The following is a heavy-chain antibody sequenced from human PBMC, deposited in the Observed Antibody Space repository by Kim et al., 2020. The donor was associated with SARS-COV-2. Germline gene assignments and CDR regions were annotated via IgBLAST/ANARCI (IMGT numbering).Heavy chain of an antibody. J-gene: IGHJ3*02. CDR3: VRDRMGGAFDM. CDR1: GFTSDIYA. CDR2: ITKSSTTI. V-gene: IGHV3-48*02. D-gene: IGHD3-16*01. Sequence: GGSLRLSCEASGFTSDIYAMNWVRQAPGKGLEWLSFITKSSTTIYYADSVEGRFTISRDNAKNSLFLQMNSLRDEDTALYYCVRDRMGGAFDMWGQGTMVTVSS.